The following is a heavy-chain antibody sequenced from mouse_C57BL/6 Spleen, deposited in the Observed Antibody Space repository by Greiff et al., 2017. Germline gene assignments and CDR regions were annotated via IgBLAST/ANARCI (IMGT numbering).Heavy chain of an antibody. J-gene: IGHJ2*01. V-gene: IGHV1-50*01. CDR1: GYTFTSYW. CDR3: ARGPLGDY. Sequence: QVQLQQPGAELVKPGASVKLSCKASGYTFTSYWMQWVKQRPGQGLEWIGEIDPSDSYTNYNQKFKGKATLTVDTSSSTAYMQLSSLTSEDSAVYYCARGPLGDYWGQGTTLTVSS. CDR2: IDPSDSYT.